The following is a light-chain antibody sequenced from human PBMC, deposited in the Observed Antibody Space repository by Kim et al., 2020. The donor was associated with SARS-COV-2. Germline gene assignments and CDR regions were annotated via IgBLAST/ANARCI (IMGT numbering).Light chain of an antibody. Sequence: QSALTQPASVSGSPGQSITISCTETSSDVGSYNLVSWYQQHPGKAPKLMIYEVSKRPSGVSNRFSGSKSGNTASLTVSGLQADDEGDYYCSSYAGSNSLVFGGGTQLTVL. CDR2: EVS. V-gene: IGLV2-23*02. J-gene: IGLJ3*02. CDR3: SSYAGSNSLV. CDR1: SSDVGSYNL.